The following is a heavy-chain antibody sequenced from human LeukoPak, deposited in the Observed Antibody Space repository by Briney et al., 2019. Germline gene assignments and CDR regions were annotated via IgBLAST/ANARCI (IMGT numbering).Heavy chain of an antibody. J-gene: IGHJ4*02. V-gene: IGHV3-23*01. D-gene: IGHD3-9*01. CDR2: ISGSGGTT. CDR1: GFTFSSCA. CDR3: ARGSNDWYGIDY. Sequence: GGSLRLSCAASGFTFSSCAMSWVRQAPGKGLEWVSAISGSGGTTYYADSVKGRFTISRDNSKNTLYLQMNSLRAEDTAVYYCARGSNDWYGIDYWGQGALVNVSS.